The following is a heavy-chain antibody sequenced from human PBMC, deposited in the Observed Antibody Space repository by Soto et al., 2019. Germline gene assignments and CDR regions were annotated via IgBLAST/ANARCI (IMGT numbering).Heavy chain of an antibody. V-gene: IGHV3-74*01. J-gene: IGHJ2*01. CDR2: INSDGSST. CDR3: ARMVRGYWYFDL. Sequence: GGSLRLSCAASGFTFSNAWMNWVRQAPGKGLVWVSRINSDGSSTSYADSVKGRFTISRDNAKNTLYLQTNSLRAEDTAVYYCARMVRGYWYFDLWGRGTLVTVSS. D-gene: IGHD2-8*01. CDR1: GFTFSNAW.